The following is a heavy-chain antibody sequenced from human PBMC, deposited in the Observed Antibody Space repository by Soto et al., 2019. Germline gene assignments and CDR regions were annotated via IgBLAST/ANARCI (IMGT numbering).Heavy chain of an antibody. CDR3: ARLRGSANVHYYAMDV. Sequence: GESLKISCDGSGYRFTSYWIGLVLRLPGKGLEWMGIIYPADSDTKYSPSSQGQVTISADKSINTAYLQWTSVKASDTAMYYCARLRGSANVHYYAMDVWGQGTRVTVSS. CDR2: IYPADSDT. V-gene: IGHV5-51*01. D-gene: IGHD2-8*01. J-gene: IGHJ6*02. CDR1: GYRFTSYW.